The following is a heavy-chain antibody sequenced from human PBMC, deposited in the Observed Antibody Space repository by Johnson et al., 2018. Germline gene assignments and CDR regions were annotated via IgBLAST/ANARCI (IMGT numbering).Heavy chain of an antibody. J-gene: IGHJ3*02. D-gene: IGHD5-18*01. CDR1: GFTFSDYY. CDR2: ISSSGNTI. V-gene: IGHV3-11*04. Sequence: QVQLQESGGGVVQPGRSLRLSCAASGFTFSDYYMSWIRQAPGKGLEWVSYISSSGNTIYYADSVKGRFTISRDNAKNSLYLQMNSLRAEDTAVYYCARVGPGYCYGYPQNAFDIWGQGTMVTVSS. CDR3: ARVGPGYCYGYPQNAFDI.